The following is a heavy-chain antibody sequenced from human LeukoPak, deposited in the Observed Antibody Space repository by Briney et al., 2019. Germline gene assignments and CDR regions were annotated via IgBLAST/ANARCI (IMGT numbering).Heavy chain of an antibody. D-gene: IGHD2-2*01. V-gene: IGHV1-69*04. CDR3: ARAQSFTPAAMDY. CDR2: IIPILGIA. CDR1: GGTFSSYA. Sequence: ASVKVSCKASGGTFSSYAISWVRQAPGQGLEWMGRIIPILGIANYAQKFQGRVTITADKSTSTAYMELSSLRSEDTAAYYCARAQSFTPAAMDYWGQGTLVTVSS. J-gene: IGHJ4*02.